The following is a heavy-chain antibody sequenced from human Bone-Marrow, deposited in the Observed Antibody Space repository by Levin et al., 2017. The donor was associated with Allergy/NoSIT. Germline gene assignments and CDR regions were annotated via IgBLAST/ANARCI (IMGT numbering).Heavy chain of an antibody. CDR2: VYSRGTT. D-gene: IGHD3-16*02. J-gene: IGHJ4*02. CDR3: ATSTYIWGGYRLDF. CDR1: LGSTRSHY. Sequence: PSETLSLTCTVSLGSTRSHYWTWMRQPPGKGLEWIGYVYSRGTTNYNPSLKSRVTISIDTSKNQFSLNLSFATAADTAIYYCATSTYIWGGYRLDFWGQGALLTVSS. V-gene: IGHV4-59*11.